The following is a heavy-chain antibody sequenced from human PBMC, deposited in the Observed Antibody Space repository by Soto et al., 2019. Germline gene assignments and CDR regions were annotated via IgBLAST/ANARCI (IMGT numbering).Heavy chain of an antibody. CDR2: IYDSGST. CDR3: XXXXXXXXVDX. V-gene: IGHV4-30-4*01. CDR1: GGSISSGDYY. Sequence: QVQLQESGPGLVKPSQTLSLTCTIAGGSISSGDYYWSWIRQPPGKGLEWIGHIYDSGSTYNNPSLNSRVTISIDPSXNQFXLXXXXXXXXXTXXXXXXXXXXXXXVDXWGQGTLVTVSS. J-gene: IGHJ4*02.